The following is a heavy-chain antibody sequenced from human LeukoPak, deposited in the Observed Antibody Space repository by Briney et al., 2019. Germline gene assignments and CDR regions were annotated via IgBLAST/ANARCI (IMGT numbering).Heavy chain of an antibody. CDR2: TYYRGST. CDR1: SGSISSYY. CDR3: ARGRGWVVRGVIITGFDY. D-gene: IGHD3-10*01. V-gene: IGHV4-59*08. Sequence: PPQTLSLTSTVASGSISSYYWSWIRQPPGKGLEWIGYTYYRGSTNYTPSPKSRVTISVDPSKNQSSLKLSPVTAADTAVYYCARGRGWVVRGVIITGFDYWGQGTLVTVSS. J-gene: IGHJ4*02.